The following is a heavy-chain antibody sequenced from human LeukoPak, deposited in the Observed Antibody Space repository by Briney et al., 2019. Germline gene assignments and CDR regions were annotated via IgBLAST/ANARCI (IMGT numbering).Heavy chain of an antibody. D-gene: IGHD3-3*01. V-gene: IGHV4-30-4*08. J-gene: IGHJ4*02. CDR3: ARTSGYDFWSGYYRSDY. CDR1: GGAISSGDYY. CDR2: IYYSGST. Sequence: SQTLSLTCTVSGGAISSGDYYWSWIRQPPGKGLEWLGYIYYSGSTYYNPSLKIRVTISVDTSKNQFSLKLSSVTAADTAVYYCARTSGYDFWSGYYRSDYWGQGTLVTVSS.